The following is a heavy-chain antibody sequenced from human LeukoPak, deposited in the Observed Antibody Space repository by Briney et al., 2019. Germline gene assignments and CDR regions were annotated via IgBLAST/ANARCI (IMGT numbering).Heavy chain of an antibody. CDR3: ARRYYDFWSGYYGAEYYFDY. V-gene: IGHV3-30-3*01. Sequence: GGSLRLSCAASGFTFSSYTMHWVRQAPGKGLEWVAVISYDGSNKYYAGSVKGRFTISRDNSKNTLYLQMNSLRAEDTAVYYCARRYYDFWSGYYGAEYYFDYWGQGTLVTVSS. D-gene: IGHD3-3*01. CDR2: ISYDGSNK. CDR1: GFTFSSYT. J-gene: IGHJ4*02.